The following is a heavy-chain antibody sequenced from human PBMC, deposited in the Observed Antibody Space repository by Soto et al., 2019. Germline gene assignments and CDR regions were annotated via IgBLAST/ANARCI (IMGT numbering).Heavy chain of an antibody. CDR2: ISGSGGST. Sequence: GGSLRLSCAASGFTFSSYAMSWVRQAPGKGLEWVSAISGSGGSTYYADSVKGRFTISRDNSKNTLYLQMNSLRAEDTAVYYCARGGVVRGVIYYYYGMDVWGQGTTVTVSS. CDR3: ARGGVVRGVIYYYYGMDV. CDR1: GFTFSSYA. D-gene: IGHD3-10*01. V-gene: IGHV3-23*01. J-gene: IGHJ6*02.